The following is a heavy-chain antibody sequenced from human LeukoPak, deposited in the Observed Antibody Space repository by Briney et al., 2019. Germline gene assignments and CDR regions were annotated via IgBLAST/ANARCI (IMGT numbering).Heavy chain of an antibody. CDR3: ARDRDSSGWYEGFDY. CDR1: GYTFTNYG. D-gene: IGHD6-19*01. Sequence: VASVTVSFKASGYTFTNYGISWVRQAPGQGLAWVGWISAYNGNTNYAHKLQGRVTMTTDTSTSTAYMELRSLRSDDTAVYYCARDRDSSGWYEGFDYWGQGTLVTVSS. V-gene: IGHV1-18*01. CDR2: ISAYNGNT. J-gene: IGHJ4*02.